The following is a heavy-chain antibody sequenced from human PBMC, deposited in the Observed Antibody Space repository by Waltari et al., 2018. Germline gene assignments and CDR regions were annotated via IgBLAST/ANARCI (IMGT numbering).Heavy chain of an antibody. CDR1: GFTFSSYS. J-gene: IGHJ4*02. D-gene: IGHD2-2*01. Sequence: EVQLVESGGGLVKPGGSLRLSCAASGFTFSSYSMNWVRQAPGKGREWVSSISSSSSYIYYADSVKGRFTISRDNAKNSLYLQMNSLRAEDTAVYYCARDTRSTSCSDYWGQGTLVTVSS. CDR2: ISSSSSYI. V-gene: IGHV3-21*01. CDR3: ARDTRSTSCSDY.